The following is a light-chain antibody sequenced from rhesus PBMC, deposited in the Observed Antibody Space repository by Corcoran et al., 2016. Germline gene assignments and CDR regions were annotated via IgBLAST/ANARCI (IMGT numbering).Light chain of an antibody. V-gene: IGKV1S14*01. CDR3: PPHSSYPLT. CDR1: QGISKY. J-gene: IGKJ4*01. CDR2: YAS. Sequence: DIQMTQSPSSLSASVGDTVTITRWASQGISKYLAWYQQRTGKAPKPLLYYASTLESGGPSRVSGSVSWTDFTLPIRSLQPAAFAAYYVPPHSSYPLTFGGETKVEIE.